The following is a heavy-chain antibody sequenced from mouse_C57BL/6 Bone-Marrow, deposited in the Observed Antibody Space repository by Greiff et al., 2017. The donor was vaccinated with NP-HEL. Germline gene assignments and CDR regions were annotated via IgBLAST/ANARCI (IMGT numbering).Heavy chain of an antibody. CDR1: GYTFTSYG. D-gene: IGHD1-1*01. Sequence: QVQLQQSGAELARPGASVKLSCKASGYTFTSYGISWVKQRTGQGLEWIGEIYPRSGNTYYNEKFKGKATLTADKSSSTAYMALRSLTSEDSAVYFCAREDYYGRDFDYWGQGTTLTVSS. CDR2: IYPRSGNT. CDR3: AREDYYGRDFDY. V-gene: IGHV1-81*01. J-gene: IGHJ2*01.